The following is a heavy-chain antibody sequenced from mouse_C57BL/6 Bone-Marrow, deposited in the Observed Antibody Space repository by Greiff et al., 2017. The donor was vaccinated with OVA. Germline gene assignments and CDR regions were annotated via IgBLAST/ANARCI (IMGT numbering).Heavy chain of an antibody. CDR3: ARVYYCKPFDY. D-gene: IGHD2-1*01. CDR2: IRNKANGYTT. Sequence: EVKLMESGGGLVQPGGSLSLSCAASGFTFTDYYMSWVRQPPGKALEWLGFIRNKANGYTTEYSASVKGRFTISRDNSQSILYLQMNALRAEDSATYYCARVYYCKPFDYWGQGTTLTVSS. J-gene: IGHJ2*01. CDR1: GFTFTDYY. V-gene: IGHV7-3*01.